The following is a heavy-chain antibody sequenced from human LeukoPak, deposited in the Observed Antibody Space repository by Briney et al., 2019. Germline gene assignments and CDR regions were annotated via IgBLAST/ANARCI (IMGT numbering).Heavy chain of an antibody. V-gene: IGHV4-59*08. CDR2: IYYSGST. Sequence: SETLSLTCTVSGGSISSYYWSWVRQPPGKGLEWFGYIYYSGSTNYNPSLKSRVTISVDTSKNQFSLKLSSVTAADTAVYYCARRSNVVVPAAMLDYYYMDVWGKGTTVTVSS. J-gene: IGHJ6*03. CDR1: GGSISSYY. CDR3: ARRSNVVVPAAMLDYYYMDV. D-gene: IGHD2-2*01.